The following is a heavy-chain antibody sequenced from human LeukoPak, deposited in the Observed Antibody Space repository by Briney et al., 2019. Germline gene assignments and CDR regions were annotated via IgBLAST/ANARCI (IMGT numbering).Heavy chain of an antibody. CDR3: ARDQSVAARRRAPPGVNWLDP. D-gene: IGHD6-6*01. J-gene: IGHJ5*02. CDR2: TYYRSKSYN. Sequence: SQTLSLTCAISGDTVSSNSAASNWIRPPPSKGLEWLGWTYYRSKSYNHYAVSVKSRITINPDTSKNQFSLQLNSVTPEDTAVYYCARDQSVAARRRAPPGVNWLDPGGEGTLVTVSS. CDR1: GDTVSSNSAA. V-gene: IGHV6-1*01.